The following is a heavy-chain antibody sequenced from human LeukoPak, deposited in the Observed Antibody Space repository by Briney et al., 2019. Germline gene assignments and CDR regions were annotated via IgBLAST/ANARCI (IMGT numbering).Heavy chain of an antibody. Sequence: GGSLRLSCAASGFTFSSYAMSWVRQAPGKGLEWVSAISGSGGSTYYADSVKGRFTISRDNSKNTLYLQMNSLRAEDTAVYYCAKGPTKGYCSSTSCYNVDWFDPWGQGTLVTVSS. J-gene: IGHJ5*02. V-gene: IGHV3-23*01. CDR3: AKGPTKGYCSSTSCYNVDWFDP. CDR2: ISGSGGST. D-gene: IGHD2-2*02. CDR1: GFTFSSYA.